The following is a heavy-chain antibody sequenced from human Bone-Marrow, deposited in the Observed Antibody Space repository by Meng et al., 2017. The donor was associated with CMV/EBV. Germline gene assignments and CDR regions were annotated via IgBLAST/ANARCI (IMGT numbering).Heavy chain of an antibody. V-gene: IGHV4-39*07. CDR3: ARMDYYGSGIDY. D-gene: IGHD3-10*01. CDR2: IYYSGST. CDR1: GGSISSSSYY. Sequence: LETLSLTCTVSGGSISSSSYYWGWIRQPPGKGLEWIGSIYYSGSTYYNPSLKSRVTISVDTSKNQFSLKLSSVTAADTAVYYCARMDYYGSGIDYWGQGTRVTVSS. J-gene: IGHJ4*02.